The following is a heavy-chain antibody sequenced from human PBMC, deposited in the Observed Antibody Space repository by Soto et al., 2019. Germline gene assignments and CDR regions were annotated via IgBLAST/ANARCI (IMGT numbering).Heavy chain of an antibody. CDR2: ISGSGGST. V-gene: IGHV3-23*01. Sequence: SLRLSCAASGFTFSSYAMSWVRQAPGKGLEWVSAISGSGGSTYYADSVKGRFTISRDNSKNTLYLQMNSLRAEDTAVYYCAKKKLVVSAANYYYMDVWGKGTTVTVSS. CDR1: GFTFSSYA. J-gene: IGHJ6*03. D-gene: IGHD2-2*01. CDR3: AKKKLVVSAANYYYMDV.